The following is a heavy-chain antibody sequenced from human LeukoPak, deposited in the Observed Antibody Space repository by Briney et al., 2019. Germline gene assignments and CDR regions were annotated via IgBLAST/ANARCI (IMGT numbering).Heavy chain of an antibody. V-gene: IGHV3-23*01. Sequence: GGSLRLSCTASGFTFSTYAMNWVRQAPGKGLEWVSVIIGNAADKAYADSVKGRFTISRDNSKNTLYLQMNSLTAEDTAVYYCVKDRVPDGRYSVDYWGQGTLVTVSS. CDR3: VKDRVPDGRYSVDY. CDR1: GFTFSTYA. J-gene: IGHJ4*02. CDR2: IIGNAADK. D-gene: IGHD3-16*02.